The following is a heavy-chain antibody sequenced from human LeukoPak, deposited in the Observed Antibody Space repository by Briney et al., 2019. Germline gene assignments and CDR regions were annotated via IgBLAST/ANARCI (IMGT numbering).Heavy chain of an antibody. Sequence: SETLSLTCTVSGGSISSGDSYWSWIRQPPGTGLEWIGYIYHSGSTYYNPSLKSRVTISVDTSKNQFSLKLSSVTAADTAVYYCARVGVVAAEQYYFDYWGQGTLVTVSS. CDR3: ARVGVVAAEQYYFDY. D-gene: IGHD2-15*01. V-gene: IGHV4-30-2*01. J-gene: IGHJ4*02. CDR2: IYHSGST. CDR1: GGSISSGDSY.